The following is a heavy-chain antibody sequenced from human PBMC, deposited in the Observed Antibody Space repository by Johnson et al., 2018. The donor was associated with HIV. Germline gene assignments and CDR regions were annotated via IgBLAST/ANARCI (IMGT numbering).Heavy chain of an antibody. CDR3: AKTYSEGEVRDAFDI. Sequence: VQLVESGGGVVQPGGSLTLSCAASGFTFSNSDMHWVRQPTGQGLEWVSGMGTAGDRHYADPVNGRFTISRDHSKNPLYLQMNSLRAEDTAVYYCAKTYSEGEVRDAFDIWGQGTRVTVSS. CDR1: GFTFSNSD. CDR2: MGTAGDR. J-gene: IGHJ3*02. V-gene: IGHV3-13*01. D-gene: IGHD2-21*01.